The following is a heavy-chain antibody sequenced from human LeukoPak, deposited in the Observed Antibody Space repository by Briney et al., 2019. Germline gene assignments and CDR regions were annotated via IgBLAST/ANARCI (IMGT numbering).Heavy chain of an antibody. V-gene: IGHV3-23*01. CDR2: ISGGGGST. CDR3: VKDPYCSSTSCYLGTPDY. CDR1: GFTFSTYA. J-gene: IGHJ4*02. Sequence: PGGSLRLSCAASGFTFSTYAMSWVRQAPGKGLEWVSAISGGGGSTYYADSVKGRFTISRDNSKNTLYLQMNSLRVEDTAVYYCVKDPYCSSTSCYLGTPDYWGQGTLVTVSS. D-gene: IGHD2-2*01.